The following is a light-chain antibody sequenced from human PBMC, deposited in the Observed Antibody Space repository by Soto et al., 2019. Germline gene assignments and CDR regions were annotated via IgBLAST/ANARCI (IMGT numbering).Light chain of an antibody. Sequence: EVVLTQSPGTLSLSPGERATLSCRASQSLSNNYLAWFQQKPGQAPRLLIYGASSRATGIPDRFSGSGSGTDFSLTISRLEPEDVAVYYCQQYGSSPDSFGGGTKVEIK. J-gene: IGKJ4*01. CDR2: GAS. CDR1: QSLSNNY. V-gene: IGKV3-20*01. CDR3: QQYGSSPDS.